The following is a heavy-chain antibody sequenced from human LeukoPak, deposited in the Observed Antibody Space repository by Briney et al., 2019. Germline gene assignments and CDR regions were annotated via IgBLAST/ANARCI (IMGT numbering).Heavy chain of an antibody. CDR1: GVTLSDYG. Sequence: GRSLRLSCAGSGVTLSDYGIHWVRQAPGKGLEWVAVISYDGSNTFYGDSVKGRFTISRDNSKKTVDLQMNSLRAEDTAVYYCAKDFSGFGELLFFFGMDVWGQGTTVIVSS. CDR3: AKDFSGFGELLFFFGMDV. CDR2: ISYDGSNT. D-gene: IGHD3-10*01. V-gene: IGHV3-30*18. J-gene: IGHJ6*02.